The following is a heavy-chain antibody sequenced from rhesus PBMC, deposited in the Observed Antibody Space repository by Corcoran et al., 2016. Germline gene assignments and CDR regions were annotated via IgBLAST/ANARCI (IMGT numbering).Heavy chain of an antibody. D-gene: IGHD6-13*01. CDR3: AKARYYSSWSLFY. CDR1: GFTFSSYG. J-gene: IGHJ4*01. V-gene: IGHV3S5*01. CDR2: INSGGGST. Sequence: EVQLVETGGGLVQPGGSLKLSCAASGFTFSSYGMRWVIQAPGKGLEWVSAINSGGGSTYYADSVKGRVTSSRDKSKNPLSLEMNSLRAEDTAVYYCAKARYYSSWSLFYCCQGVLVTVSS.